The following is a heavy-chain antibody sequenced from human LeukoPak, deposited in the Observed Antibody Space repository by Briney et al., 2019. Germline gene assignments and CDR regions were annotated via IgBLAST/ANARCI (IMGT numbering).Heavy chain of an antibody. CDR1: GYTFTSYD. Sequence: ASVKVSCKASGYTFTSYDINWVRQATGQGLEWMGWMNPNSGNAGYAQKFQGRVTMTRNTSISTAYMELSSLRSEDTAVYYCARASYSSGFYYYYGMDVWGQGTTVTVSS. CDR3: ARASYSSGFYYYYGMDV. CDR2: MNPNSGNA. J-gene: IGHJ6*02. V-gene: IGHV1-8*01. D-gene: IGHD6-19*01.